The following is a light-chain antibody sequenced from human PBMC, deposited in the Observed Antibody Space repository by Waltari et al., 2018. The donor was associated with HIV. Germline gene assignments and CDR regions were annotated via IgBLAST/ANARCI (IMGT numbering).Light chain of an antibody. CDR2: RNN. Sequence: QYVLTQPPSASGTPGQRVTISCSGSSSNLGSNPINWYRQLPGTAPKLLIYRNNQWPSGVPDRFSGSKSGTSASLAISGLQSEDEADYYCAAWDDSLHGYVFGTGTKVTVV. CDR1: SSNLGSNP. CDR3: AAWDDSLHGYV. J-gene: IGLJ1*01. V-gene: IGLV1-44*01.